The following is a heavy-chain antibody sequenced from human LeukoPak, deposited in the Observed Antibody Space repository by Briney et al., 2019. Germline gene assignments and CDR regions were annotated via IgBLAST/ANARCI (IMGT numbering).Heavy chain of an antibody. CDR2: ISSSGSTI. D-gene: IGHD2-2*01. V-gene: IGHV3-11*01. J-gene: IGHJ6*04. Sequence: APGKGLEWVSYISSSGSTIYYADSVKGRFTISRDNAKNSLYLQMNSLRAEDTAVYYCAKGYCSSTSCPVDVWGKGTTVTVSS. CDR3: AKGYCSSTSCPVDV.